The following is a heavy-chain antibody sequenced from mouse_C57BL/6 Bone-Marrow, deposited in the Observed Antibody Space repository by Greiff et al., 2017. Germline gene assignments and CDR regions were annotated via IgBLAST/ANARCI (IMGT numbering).Heavy chain of an antibody. CDR1: GYAFTNYL. CDR3: SRSRQLRLLWFAY. CDR2: INTGGGGT. Sequence: QVQLQQSGAELVRPGTSVKVSCKASGYAFTNYLIEWVKQRPGQGLEWIGVINTGGGGTNYNEKFKGKATLTADKSSSTAYMQLSSLTSDDSAVYFCSRSRQLRLLWFAYWGQGTLVTVSA. V-gene: IGHV1-54*01. D-gene: IGHD3-2*02. J-gene: IGHJ3*01.